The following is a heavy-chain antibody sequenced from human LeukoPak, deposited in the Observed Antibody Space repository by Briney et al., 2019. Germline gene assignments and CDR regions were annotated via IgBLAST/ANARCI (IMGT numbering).Heavy chain of an antibody. V-gene: IGHV1-69*04. D-gene: IGHD3-22*01. CDR3: AREYDSSGYYSWYYGMDV. CDR1: GGTFSSYA. CDR2: IIPILGIA. Sequence: ASVKVSCKASGGTFSSYAISRVRQAPGQGLEWMGRIIPILGIANYAQKFQGRVTITADKSTSTAYMELSSLRSEDTAVYYCAREYDSSGYYSWYYGMDVWGQGTTVTVSS. J-gene: IGHJ6*02.